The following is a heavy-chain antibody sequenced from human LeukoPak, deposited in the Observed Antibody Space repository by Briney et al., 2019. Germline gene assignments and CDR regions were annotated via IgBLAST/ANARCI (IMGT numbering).Heavy chain of an antibody. D-gene: IGHD3/OR15-3a*01. CDR2: IYYSGNT. Sequence: SETLSLTCAVYGASFRNSYWGWIRQPPGKGLEWIGSIYYSGNTYYNASLKSQVSISIDTSKNQFSLRLTSVTAADTAVYYCARQTGSGLFILPGGQGTLVTVSS. CDR1: GASFRNSY. CDR3: ARQTGSGLFILP. J-gene: IGHJ4*02. V-gene: IGHV4-39*01.